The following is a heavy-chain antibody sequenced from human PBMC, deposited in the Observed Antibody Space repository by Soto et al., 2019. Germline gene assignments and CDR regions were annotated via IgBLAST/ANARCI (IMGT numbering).Heavy chain of an antibody. J-gene: IGHJ4*02. Sequence: GGSLRLSCAARGFTFSNYVMSWVRQAPGKGLEWVSALSGGATSTYYADSVDGRFTISRDNSRNTLFLQMNTLRAEDTAVYYCAKGSASARPYYFDYWGQGALVTVSS. CDR1: GFTFSNYV. CDR3: AKGSASARPYYFDY. V-gene: IGHV3-23*01. CDR2: LSGGATST. D-gene: IGHD6-6*01.